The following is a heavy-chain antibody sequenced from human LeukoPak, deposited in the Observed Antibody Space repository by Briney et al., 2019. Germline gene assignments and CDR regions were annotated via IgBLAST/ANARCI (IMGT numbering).Heavy chain of an antibody. CDR1: GFTFSSYA. CDR3: AASFRVTGTTYYY. J-gene: IGHJ4*02. D-gene: IGHD1-20*01. Sequence: PGGSLRLSCAASGFTFSSYAMHWVRQAPGKGLEWVAVISYDGSNKYYADSVKGRFTISRDAAKNTLHLQMDSLRVEDTAVYYCAASFRVTGTTYYYWGQGTMVTVSS. V-gene: IGHV3-30*07. CDR2: ISYDGSNK.